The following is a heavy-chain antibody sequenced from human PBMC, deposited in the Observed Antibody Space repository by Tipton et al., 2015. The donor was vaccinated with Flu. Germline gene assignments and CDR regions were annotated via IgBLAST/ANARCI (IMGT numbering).Heavy chain of an antibody. J-gene: IGHJ6*02. CDR1: GGSIVSSGHY. CDR3: ARDRAGEDYDYGMDV. V-gene: IGHV4-39*07. CDR2: IYYTGIT. D-gene: IGHD4/OR15-4a*01. Sequence: TLSLTCSVYGGSIVSSGHYWVWVRQSPGQGLECLGSIYYTGITYYKSSLKDRLTMAVDTSKNQFSLNLMSVTAADTAAYYCARDRAGEDYDYGMDVWGQGTAVTVS.